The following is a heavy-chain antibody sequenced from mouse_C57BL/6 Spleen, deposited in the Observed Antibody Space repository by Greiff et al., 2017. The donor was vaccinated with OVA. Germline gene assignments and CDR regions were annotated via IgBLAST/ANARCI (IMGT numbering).Heavy chain of an antibody. CDR2: IYPGDGDT. V-gene: IGHV1-82*01. J-gene: IGHJ4*01. CDR3: ASGLPYYAMDY. D-gene: IGHD2-10*01. CDR1: GYAFSSSW. Sequence: QVQLQQSGPELVKPGASVKISCKASGYAFSSSWMNWVKQRPGKGLEWIGRIYPGDGDTNYNGKFKGKATLTADKSSSTAYMQLSSLTSEDSAVYFCASGLPYYAMDYWGQGTSVTVSS.